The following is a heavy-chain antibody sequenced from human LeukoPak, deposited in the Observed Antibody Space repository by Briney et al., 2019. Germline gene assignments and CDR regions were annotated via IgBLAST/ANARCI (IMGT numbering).Heavy chain of an antibody. J-gene: IGHJ6*03. D-gene: IGHD3-22*01. V-gene: IGHV1-8*01. CDR1: GYTFTSYD. Sequence: ASVKVSCKASGYTFTSYDINWVRQATGQGLEWMGWMNPNSGNTGYAQKFQGRVTMTRNTSISTAYTELSSLRSEDTAVYYCARGNYYDSSGYYLIPYYYYYYMDVWGKGTTVTVSS. CDR2: MNPNSGNT. CDR3: ARGNYYDSSGYYLIPYYYYYYMDV.